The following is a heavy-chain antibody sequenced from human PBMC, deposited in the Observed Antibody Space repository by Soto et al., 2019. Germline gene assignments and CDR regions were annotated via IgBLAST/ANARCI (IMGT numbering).Heavy chain of an antibody. CDR3: ARREKYYDFWSSYSRTNYFDY. J-gene: IGHJ4*02. D-gene: IGHD3-3*01. V-gene: IGHV1-8*01. CDR2: MNPNSGNT. Sequence: ASVKVSCKASGYTFTSYDINWVRQATGQGLEWMGWMNPNSGNTGYAQKFQGRVTMTRNTSISTAYMELSSLRSEDTAVYYCARREKYYDFWSSYSRTNYFDYWGQGTLVTVSS. CDR1: GYTFTSYD.